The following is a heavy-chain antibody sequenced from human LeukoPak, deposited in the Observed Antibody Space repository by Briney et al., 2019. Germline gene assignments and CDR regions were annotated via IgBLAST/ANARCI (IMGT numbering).Heavy chain of an antibody. V-gene: IGHV4-39*01. D-gene: IGHD6-13*01. CDR3: ARQTAAFDY. CDR2: IYYSGST. Sequence: GSLRLSCAASGFTFSTNAMHWVRQAPGKGLEWIGSIYYSGSTYYNPSLKSRVTISVDTSKNQFSLKLSSVTAADTAVYYCARQTAAFDYWGQGTLVTVSS. CDR1: GFTFSTNAMH. J-gene: IGHJ4*02.